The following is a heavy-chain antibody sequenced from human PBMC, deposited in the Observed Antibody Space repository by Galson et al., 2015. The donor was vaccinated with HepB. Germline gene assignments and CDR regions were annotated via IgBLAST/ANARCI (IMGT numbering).Heavy chain of an antibody. V-gene: IGHV3-23*01. CDR3: ARGADTAVLSAPVN. CDR1: GFTFSSYA. CDR2: ISGSGGST. Sequence: SLRLSCAASGFTFSSYAMSWVRQAPGKGPEWVSAISGSGGSTYYADSVKGRFTISRDNSKNTLYLQMNSLRAEDTAVYYCARGADTAVLSAPVNWCQGTLFTASS. D-gene: IGHD5-18*01. J-gene: IGHJ4*02.